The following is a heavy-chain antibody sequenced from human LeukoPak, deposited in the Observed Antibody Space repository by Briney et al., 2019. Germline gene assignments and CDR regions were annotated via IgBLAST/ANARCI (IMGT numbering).Heavy chain of an antibody. CDR3: ARFTYYYGSGSYSLGAFDI. D-gene: IGHD3-10*01. J-gene: IGHJ3*02. CDR1: GYTFTSYG. Sequence: ASVKVSCKASGYTFTSYGISWVRQAPGQGLEWMGWISAYNGNTNYAQKLQGRVTMTTDTSTSTAYMELRSLRSDDTAVYYCARFTYYYGSGSYSLGAFDIWGQGTMVTVSS. CDR2: ISAYNGNT. V-gene: IGHV1-18*01.